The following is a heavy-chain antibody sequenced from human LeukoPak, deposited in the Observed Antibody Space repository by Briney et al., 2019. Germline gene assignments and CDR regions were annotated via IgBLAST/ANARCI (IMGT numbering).Heavy chain of an antibody. CDR1: GGSISSYY. Sequence: PSETLSLTCTVSGGSISSYYWSWIRQPPGKGLEWIGYIYYSGSTNYNPSLKSRVTISVDKSKNQFSLKLSSVTAADTAVYYCARDGENWNLDAFDIWGQGTMVTVSS. J-gene: IGHJ3*02. V-gene: IGHV4-59*12. CDR3: ARDGENWNLDAFDI. D-gene: IGHD1-1*01. CDR2: IYYSGST.